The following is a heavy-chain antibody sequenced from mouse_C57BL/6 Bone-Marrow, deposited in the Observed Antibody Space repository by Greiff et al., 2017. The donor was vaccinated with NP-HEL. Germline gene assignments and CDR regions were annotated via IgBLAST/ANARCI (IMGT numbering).Heavy chain of an antibody. CDR2: INPSNGGT. CDR3: ARTRLLRYYFDY. J-gene: IGHJ2*01. Sequence: VQLQQPGTELVKPGASVKLSCKASGYTFTSYWMHWVKQRPGQGLEWIGDINPSNGGTNYNEKFKSKATLTVDKSASTAYMQLSSLTSEDSAVYYCARTRLLRYYFDYWGQGTTLTVSS. CDR1: GYTFTSYW. V-gene: IGHV1-53*01. D-gene: IGHD1-1*01.